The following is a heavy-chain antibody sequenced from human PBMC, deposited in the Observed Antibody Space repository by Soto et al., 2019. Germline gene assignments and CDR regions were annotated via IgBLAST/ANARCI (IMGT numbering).Heavy chain of an antibody. CDR1: GFTFTSSA. CDR3: AAVDDILTGYSS. D-gene: IGHD3-9*01. V-gene: IGHV1-58*01. Sequence: PVKASSKASGFTFTSSAVQWVRQARGQRLEWIGWIVVGSGNTNYAQKFQERVTITRDMSTSTAYMELSSLRSEDTAVYYCAAVDDILTGYSSWGRGTLVTVSS. CDR2: IVVGSGNT. J-gene: IGHJ5*02.